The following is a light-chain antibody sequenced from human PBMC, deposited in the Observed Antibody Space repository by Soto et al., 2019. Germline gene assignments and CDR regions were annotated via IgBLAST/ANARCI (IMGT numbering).Light chain of an antibody. CDR2: EVS. Sequence: QPVSVSGSPGQSITISCTGTSSDVGGYNYVSWYQQHPGKAPKLMIYEVSNRPSGVSNRFSGSKSGNTASLTVSGLQAEDEADYYCSSYAGSNNVVFGGGTKVTVL. V-gene: IGLV2-14*01. CDR1: SSDVGGYNY. J-gene: IGLJ2*01. CDR3: SSYAGSNNVV.